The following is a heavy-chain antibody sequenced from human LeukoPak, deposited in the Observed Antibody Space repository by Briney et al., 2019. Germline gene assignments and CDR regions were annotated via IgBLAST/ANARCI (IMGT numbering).Heavy chain of an antibody. V-gene: IGHV3-73*01. J-gene: IGHJ4*02. D-gene: IGHD3-22*01. Sequence: GGSLRLSCAASGFTFRGSAMHWVRQASGKGLEWVGRIRSKANSYATAYAASVKGRFTISRDDSKNTAYLQMNSLKTEDTAVYYCTRPSNYYDSSGYDDFDYWGQGTLVTVSS. CDR3: TRPSNYYDSSGYDDFDY. CDR1: GFTFRGSA. CDR2: IRSKANSYAT.